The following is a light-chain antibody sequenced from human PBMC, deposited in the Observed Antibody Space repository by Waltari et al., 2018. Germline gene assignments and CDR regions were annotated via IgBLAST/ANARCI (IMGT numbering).Light chain of an antibody. CDR3: HHYNKRPPSYT. V-gene: IGKV3-15*01. Sequence: EIVMTQSPVTLSVSPGERVTPSCRASQSIRNNLAWYQQKAGQPPRLLIYGASTRAPGLPARFSGSESGTEFALTISSLQPEDFAVYYCHHYNKRPPSYTFGQGTRLEIK. CDR1: QSIRNN. J-gene: IGKJ2*01. CDR2: GAS.